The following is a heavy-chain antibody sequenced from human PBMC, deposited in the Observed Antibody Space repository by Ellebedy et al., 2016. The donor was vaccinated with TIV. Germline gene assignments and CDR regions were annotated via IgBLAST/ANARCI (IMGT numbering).Heavy chain of an antibody. J-gene: IGHJ3*01. CDR2: IYYGGST. V-gene: IGHV4-59*01. Sequence: MPSETLSLTCTVSGGSISIYSWSWIRQLPGKGLEWIGYIYYGGSTNYNPSLKSRVTISVDQSKTQFSLKLSSVTAADTAVYYCARGIFGDYGPADAFDFWGQGTMVTVSS. CDR1: GGSISIYS. D-gene: IGHD4-17*01. CDR3: ARGIFGDYGPADAFDF.